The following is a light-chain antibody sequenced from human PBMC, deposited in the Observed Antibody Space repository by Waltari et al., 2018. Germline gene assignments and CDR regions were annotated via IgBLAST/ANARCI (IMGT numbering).Light chain of an antibody. CDR2: HAS. CDR3: QQYYTYSLWA. CDR1: EGIGTS. J-gene: IGKJ1*01. Sequence: DIQMTQSPSTLSASVGDRVTFTCRASEGIGTSLAWYQQKSGKAPKLLIYHASTLEGGVPSRFSGSGSGTDVTLTISSLQPDDFATYFCQQYYTYSLWAFGQGTKVETK. V-gene: IGKV1-5*01.